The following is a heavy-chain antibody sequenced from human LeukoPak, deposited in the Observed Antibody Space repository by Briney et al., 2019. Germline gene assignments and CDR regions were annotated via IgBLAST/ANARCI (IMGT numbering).Heavy chain of an antibody. V-gene: IGHV3-21*01. CDR2: ISSSSSYI. D-gene: IGHD1-26*01. CDR1: GFTFNNYS. Sequence: PGGSLRLSCAASGFTFNNYSMNWVRQAPGKGLGWVSSISSSSSYIYYADSVKGRFTISRDNAKNSLFLHMNSLGAEDAAVYYCAREINLVGAINYWGQGTLVTVSS. J-gene: IGHJ4*02. CDR3: AREINLVGAINY.